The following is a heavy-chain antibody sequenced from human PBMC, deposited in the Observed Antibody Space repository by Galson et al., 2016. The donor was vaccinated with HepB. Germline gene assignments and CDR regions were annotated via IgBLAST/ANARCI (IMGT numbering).Heavy chain of an antibody. CDR2: INPNSGGT. CDR1: GYRFTGQY. V-gene: IGHV1-2*02. J-gene: IGHJ4*02. D-gene: IGHD3-16*02. Sequence: SVKVSCKASGYRFTGQYMHWVRQAPGQGLEWMGWINPNSGGTNYAQKFQGRVTMTRDTYISTAYMELGRLRSDDTAVYYCARGPYYDYIWGSYRAFFDYGGQGTLVTVSS. CDR3: ARGPYYDYIWGSYRAFFDY.